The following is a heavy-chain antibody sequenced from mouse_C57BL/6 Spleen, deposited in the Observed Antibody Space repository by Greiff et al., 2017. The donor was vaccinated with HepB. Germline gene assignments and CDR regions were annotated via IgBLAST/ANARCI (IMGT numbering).Heavy chain of an antibody. V-gene: IGHV5-6*01. CDR2: ISSGGSYT. CDR3: ARHRGSDWDEFDY. CDR1: GFTFSSYG. D-gene: IGHD4-1*01. J-gene: IGHJ2*01. Sequence: EVQLQESGGDLVKPGGSLKLSCAASGFTFSSYGMSWVRQTPDKRLEWVATISSGGSYTYYPDSVKGRFTISRDNAKNTLYLQMSSLKSEDTAMYYCARHRGSDWDEFDYWGQGTTLTVSS.